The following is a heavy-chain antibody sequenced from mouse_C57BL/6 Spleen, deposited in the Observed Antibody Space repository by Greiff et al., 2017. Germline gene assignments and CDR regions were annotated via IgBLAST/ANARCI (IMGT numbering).Heavy chain of an antibody. CDR3: ARYSSGYVGYAMDY. J-gene: IGHJ4*01. D-gene: IGHD3-2*02. V-gene: IGHV1-81*01. Sequence: VQLQQSGAELARPGASVKLSCKASGYSFTSYGISWVKQRTGQGLEWIGEIYPRSGNTYYNEKFKGKATLTADKSSSPAYMELLSLTSEDSAVYFCARYSSGYVGYAMDYWGQGTSVTVSS. CDR1: GYSFTSYG. CDR2: IYPRSGNT.